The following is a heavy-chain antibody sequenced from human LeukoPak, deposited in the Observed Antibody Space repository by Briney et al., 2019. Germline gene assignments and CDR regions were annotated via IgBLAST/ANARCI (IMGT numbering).Heavy chain of an antibody. CDR2: IKQDGSEK. J-gene: IGHJ2*01. V-gene: IGHV3-7*03. CDR3: ARAEWSNWYFDL. Sequence: PGGSLRLSCAASGFTFITYWMNWVRQAPGKGLEWVANIKQDGSEKYYVDSVKGRFTLSRDSAKNSLYLQMNSLRAEDTAVYYCARAEWSNWYFDLWGRGTLITVSS. CDR1: GFTFITYW. D-gene: IGHD3-3*01.